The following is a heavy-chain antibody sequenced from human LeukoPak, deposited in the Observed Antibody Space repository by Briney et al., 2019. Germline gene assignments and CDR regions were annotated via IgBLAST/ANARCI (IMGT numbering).Heavy chain of an antibody. J-gene: IGHJ3*02. CDR3: ARDRTVVTLDAFDI. D-gene: IGHD4-23*01. CDR2: ISAYNGNT. V-gene: IGHV1-18*01. CDR1: GYTFTSYG. Sequence: ASVTVSCKASGYTFTSYGISWVRQAPGQGLEWMGWISAYNGNTNYAQKLQGRVTMTTDTSTSTAYMELRSLRSDDTAVYYCARDRTVVTLDAFDIWGQGTMVTVSS.